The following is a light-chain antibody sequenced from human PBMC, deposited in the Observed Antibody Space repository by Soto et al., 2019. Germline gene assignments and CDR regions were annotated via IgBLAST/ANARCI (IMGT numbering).Light chain of an antibody. Sequence: QSALTQPRSVSGSPGQSVTISCTGTSSNVGGYNYVSWYQQQTGKAPKLMIYDVSKRPSGVPDRFSGSKSGNMASLTISGLQAEDEADYYCCSYAGSYTLGVFGGGTKLTVL. CDR3: CSYAGSYTLGV. V-gene: IGLV2-11*01. CDR2: DVS. J-gene: IGLJ2*01. CDR1: SSNVGGYNY.